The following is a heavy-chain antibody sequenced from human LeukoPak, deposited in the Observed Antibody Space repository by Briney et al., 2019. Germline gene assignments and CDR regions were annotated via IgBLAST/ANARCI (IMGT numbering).Heavy chain of an antibody. D-gene: IGHD2-15*01. CDR3: ARQKVVSDSSDY. CDR1: GGSISSSSYY. J-gene: IGHJ4*02. CDR2: IYYSGST. Sequence: PSETLSLTCTVSGGSISSSSYYWGWIRQPPGKGLEWIGSIYYSGSTYYNPSLKSRVTISVDTSKNQFSLKLSSVTAADTAVYYCARQKVVSDSSDYWGQGTLVTVSS. V-gene: IGHV4-39*01.